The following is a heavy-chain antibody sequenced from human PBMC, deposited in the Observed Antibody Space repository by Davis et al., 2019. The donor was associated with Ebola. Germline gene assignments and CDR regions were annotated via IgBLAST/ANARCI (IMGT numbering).Heavy chain of an antibody. CDR2: ISRSGITT. V-gene: IGHV3-23*01. CDR3: AKDLSFDFWSGYYYYGVDV. CDR1: GFTFSSYA. J-gene: IGHJ6*02. D-gene: IGHD3-3*01. Sequence: PGGSLRLSCAASGFTFSSYALNWVRQAPGKGLEWVSSISRSGITTYYTDSVKGRFTISRDNSKNTLYLQMNSLRAEDTAVYYCAKDLSFDFWSGYYYYGVDVWGQGTTVTVSS.